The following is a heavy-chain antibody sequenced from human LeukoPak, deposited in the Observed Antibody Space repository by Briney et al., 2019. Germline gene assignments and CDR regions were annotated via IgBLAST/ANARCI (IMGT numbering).Heavy chain of an antibody. CDR2: IYYSGST. CDR1: GGSISSSSYY. V-gene: IGHV4-39*01. D-gene: IGHD6-13*01. J-gene: IGHJ4*02. CDR3: ASGLESSSWYDFDY. Sequence: SETLSLTCTVSGGSISSSSYYWGWIRQPPGKGLEWIGSIYYSGSTYYNPSLKSRVTISVDTSKNQFSLKLSSVTAADTAVYYCASGLESSSWYDFDYWGQGALVTVSS.